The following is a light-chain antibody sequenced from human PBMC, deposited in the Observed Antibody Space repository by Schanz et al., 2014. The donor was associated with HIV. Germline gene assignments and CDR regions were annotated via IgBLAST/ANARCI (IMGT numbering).Light chain of an antibody. J-gene: IGLJ3*02. Sequence: QLVLTQSPSASASLGASVKLTCTLSSGHSTYVIAWHQQQPGKGPRFLMKVNSDVGHTKGDGIPDRFSGSSSGAERYLTISSLQSEDEADYYCQTWGTGIRVFGGGTKLTV. CDR3: QTWGTGIRV. V-gene: IGLV4-69*02. CDR2: VNSDVGH. CDR1: SGHSTYV.